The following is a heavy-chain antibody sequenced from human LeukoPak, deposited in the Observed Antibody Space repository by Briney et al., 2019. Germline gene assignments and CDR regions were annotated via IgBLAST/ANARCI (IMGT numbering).Heavy chain of an antibody. CDR1: GGSISSSSYY. Sequence: SETLSLTCTVSGGSISSSSYYWSWIRQPPGKGLEWIGYIYYSGSTNYNPSLKSRVTISVDTSKNQFSLKLTSVTAADTAVYYCARQIYSYGYLAFDYWGQGTLVTVSS. J-gene: IGHJ4*02. V-gene: IGHV4-61*05. D-gene: IGHD5-18*01. CDR2: IYYSGST. CDR3: ARQIYSYGYLAFDY.